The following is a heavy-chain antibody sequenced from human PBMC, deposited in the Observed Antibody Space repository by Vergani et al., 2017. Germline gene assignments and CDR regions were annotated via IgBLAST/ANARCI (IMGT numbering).Heavy chain of an antibody. CDR1: GFTFSSYG. Sequence: VQLVESGGVVVQPGGSLRLSCAASGFTFSSYGMHWVRQAPGKGLEWVAVIWYDGSNKYYADSVKGRFTISRDNSKNTLYLQMNSLRAEDTAVYYCARDPTPSDYTFDYWGQGTLVTVSS. CDR3: ARDPTPSDYTFDY. CDR2: IWYDGSNK. D-gene: IGHD4-11*01. V-gene: IGHV3-33*01. J-gene: IGHJ4*02.